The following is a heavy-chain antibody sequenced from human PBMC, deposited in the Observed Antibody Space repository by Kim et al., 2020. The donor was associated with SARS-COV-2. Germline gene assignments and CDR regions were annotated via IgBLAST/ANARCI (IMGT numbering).Heavy chain of an antibody. CDR3: ARGVGATSYYYYGMDV. CDR2: INPSGGST. CDR1: GYTFTFNY. V-gene: IGHV1-46*01. D-gene: IGHD1-26*01. J-gene: IGHJ6*02. Sequence: ASVKVSCKASGYTFTFNYMHWVRQAPGQGLEWMGIINPSGGSTSYAQKFQGRVTMTRDTSTTTVYMELSSLRSEDTAVYYCARGVGATSYYYYGMDVWGRGTTVTVSS.